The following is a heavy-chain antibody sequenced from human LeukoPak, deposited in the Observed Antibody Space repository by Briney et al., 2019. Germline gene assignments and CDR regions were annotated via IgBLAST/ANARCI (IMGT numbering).Heavy chain of an antibody. D-gene: IGHD6-19*01. CDR1: GYTFTGYY. CDR2: INPNSGGT. Sequence: ASVKVSCKASGYTFTGYYMHWVRQAPGQGLEWMGWINPNSGGTNYAQKLQGRVTMTTDTSTSTAYMELRSLRSDDTAVYYCARHGTVAGHYYYYYMDVWGKGTTVTISS. CDR3: ARHGTVAGHYYYYYMDV. J-gene: IGHJ6*03. V-gene: IGHV1-2*02.